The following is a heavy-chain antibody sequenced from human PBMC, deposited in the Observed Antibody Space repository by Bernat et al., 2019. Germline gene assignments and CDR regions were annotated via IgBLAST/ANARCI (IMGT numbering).Heavy chain of an antibody. J-gene: IGHJ4*02. V-gene: IGHV1-46*03. Sequence: QVQLVQSGAEVKKPGASVKVSCKASGYTFTSYYMHWVRQAPGQGLEWMGIINPSGGSTSYAQKFQGRVTMTRDTSTSTVYMELSSLRSEDTAVYYCARDESVGCSSTSCLPLWGQGTLVTVSS. CDR2: INPSGGST. CDR1: GYTFTSYY. CDR3: ARDESVGCSSTSCLPL. D-gene: IGHD2-2*01.